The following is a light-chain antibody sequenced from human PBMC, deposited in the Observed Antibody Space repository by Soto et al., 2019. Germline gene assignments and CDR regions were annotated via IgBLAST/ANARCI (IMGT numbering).Light chain of an antibody. CDR2: AVN. J-gene: IGLJ1*01. CDR1: RSDFGGDDL. V-gene: IGLV2-8*01. CDR3: CSLTTSHTYV. Sequence: QSVLTQPPSASGSPGQSVTISCTGSRSDFGGDDLVSWYQQRPGKAPQLIISAVNKRPSGVPDRFSGSKSGNTASLTVSGLQADDEADYYCCSLTTSHTYVFGSGTKLTVL.